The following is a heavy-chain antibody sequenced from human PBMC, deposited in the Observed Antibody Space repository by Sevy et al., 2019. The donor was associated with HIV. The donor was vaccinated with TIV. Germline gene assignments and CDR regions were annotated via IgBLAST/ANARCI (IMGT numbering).Heavy chain of an antibody. CDR1: GFTFSTYS. CDR3: ARSVGAAFVFDY. J-gene: IGHJ4*02. V-gene: IGHV3-21*01. CDR2: LRSSSTYI. D-gene: IGHD2-15*01. Sequence: GGSLRLSCAASGFTFSTYSMNWVRQAPGKGLEWVSCLRSSSTYIFYADSVKGRFTISRDNAKNSLFLQMNSLRAEDTAVYYCARSVGAAFVFDYWGQGTLVTVSS.